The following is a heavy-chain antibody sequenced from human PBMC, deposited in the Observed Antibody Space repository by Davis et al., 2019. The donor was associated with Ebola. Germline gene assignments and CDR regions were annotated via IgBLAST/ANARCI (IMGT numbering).Heavy chain of an antibody. CDR3: ARTIAGDWPGRY. Sequence: AASVKVSCKASGYTFTSYDINWVRQATGQGLEWMGWMNPNSGYTGYAQKLQGRVTMTTDTSTSTAYMELRSLRSDDTAVYYCARTIAGDWPGRYWGQGTLVTVSS. V-gene: IGHV1-8*01. CDR1: GYTFTSYD. J-gene: IGHJ4*02. D-gene: IGHD3/OR15-3a*01. CDR2: MNPNSGYT.